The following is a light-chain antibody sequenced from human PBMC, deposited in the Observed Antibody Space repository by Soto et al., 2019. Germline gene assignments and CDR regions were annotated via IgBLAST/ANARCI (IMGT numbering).Light chain of an antibody. V-gene: IGLV1-40*01. CDR2: GNS. CDR3: QSYDSSLSGSKVV. Sequence: QAVVTQPPSVSGAPGQRVTISCTGSSSNIGAGYDVHWYQQLPGTAPKLLIYGNSNRPSGGPDRFSGSKSGTSASLAITGLQAEDEADYYCQSYDSSLSGSKVVFGGGTKLTVL. CDR1: SSNIGAGYD. J-gene: IGLJ2*01.